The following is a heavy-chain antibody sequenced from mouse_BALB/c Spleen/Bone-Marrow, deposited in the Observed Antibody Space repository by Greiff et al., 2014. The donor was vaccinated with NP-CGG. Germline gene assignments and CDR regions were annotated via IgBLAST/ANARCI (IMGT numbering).Heavy chain of an antibody. Sequence: LEESGPELVRPGISVKISCKGSGYTFTDYAMHWVKQSHAKSLEWIGVISTYSGNTNYNQKLKGKATMTVDKSSSTAYMELARLTSEDSAIYYCARYGYGSSYYAMDYWGQGTSVTVSS. CDR1: GYTFTDYA. J-gene: IGHJ4*01. D-gene: IGHD1-1*01. CDR3: ARYGYGSSYYAMDY. CDR2: ISTYSGNT. V-gene: IGHV1-67*01.